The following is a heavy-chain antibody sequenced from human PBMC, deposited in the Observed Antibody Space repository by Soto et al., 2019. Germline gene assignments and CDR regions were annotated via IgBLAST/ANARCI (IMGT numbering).Heavy chain of an antibody. D-gene: IGHD3-10*01. Sequence: SETLSLTCTVSGVSISSSIYYWGWIRQPPGKGLEWIGSIYHSGSTIYNPSLQSRVTLSVDKSKNEFSLKMSSVTAADTAVYYCTSKFGQLLADAFDIWGQGTMVTVSS. CDR2: IYHSGST. CDR3: TSKFGQLLADAFDI. V-gene: IGHV4-39*07. CDR1: GVSISSSIYY. J-gene: IGHJ3*02.